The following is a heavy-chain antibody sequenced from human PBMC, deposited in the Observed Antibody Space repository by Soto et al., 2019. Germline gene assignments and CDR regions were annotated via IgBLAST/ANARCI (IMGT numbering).Heavy chain of an antibody. CDR2: FDPGDHEA. J-gene: IGHJ4*02. D-gene: IGHD3-9*01. Sequence: QVQLVQSGAEVKKPGASVKVSCKLSGVHWVRQAPGKGLEWMGTFDPGDHEAIYAPKFQGRVTMTEDTSTNSAYLELSSLPSEDTAMYYCVAPATRAGHYSAIKYWGQGSLVTVSS. CDR1: G. V-gene: IGHV1-24*01. CDR3: VAPATRAGHYSAIKY.